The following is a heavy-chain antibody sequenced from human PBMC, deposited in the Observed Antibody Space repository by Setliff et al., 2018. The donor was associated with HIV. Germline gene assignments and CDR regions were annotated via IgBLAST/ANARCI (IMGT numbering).Heavy chain of an antibody. Sequence: GGSLRLSCTASGFTFGDYAMSWVRQAPGKGPEWVGFIRSKSYSATTEYAASVKGRFIISRDDSKGIAYLQMNSLRTEDTAVYYCARDPIDYGDSPFDYWGQGTLVTVSS. CDR2: IRSKSYSATT. J-gene: IGHJ4*02. D-gene: IGHD4-17*01. V-gene: IGHV3-49*04. CDR1: GFTFGDYA. CDR3: ARDPIDYGDSPFDY.